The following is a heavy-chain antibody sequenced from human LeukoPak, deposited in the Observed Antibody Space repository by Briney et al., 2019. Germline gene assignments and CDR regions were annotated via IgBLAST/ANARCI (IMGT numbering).Heavy chain of an antibody. CDR3: ARDFGVFCSGGSCPFDY. CDR2: IKQDGSEK. CDR1: GFTFSSYW. Sequence: SGGPLRLSCAASGFTFSSYWMSWVRQAPGKGLEWVANIKQDGSEKYYVDSVKGRFTIFRDNAKNSLYLQMNSLRAEDTAVYYCARDFGVFCSGGSCPFDYWGQGTLVTVSS. J-gene: IGHJ4*02. V-gene: IGHV3-7*01. D-gene: IGHD2-15*01.